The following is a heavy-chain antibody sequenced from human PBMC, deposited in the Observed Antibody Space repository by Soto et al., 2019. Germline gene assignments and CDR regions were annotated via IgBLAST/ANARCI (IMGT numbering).Heavy chain of an antibody. CDR3: TTGSVEGV. CDR2: IKTNTAGGAT. D-gene: IGHD2-15*01. J-gene: IGHJ6*02. V-gene: IGHV3-15*07. Sequence: EVQLVESGGGFIYPGGSLRLSCAASGLTISNAWMNWVRQAPGKGLEWVGRIKTNTAGGATDYDAAVKGRFTVSRDDSKNTLYLQMNSLKTEDTAVYYCTTGSVEGVWGQGTTVTVSS. CDR1: GLTISNAW.